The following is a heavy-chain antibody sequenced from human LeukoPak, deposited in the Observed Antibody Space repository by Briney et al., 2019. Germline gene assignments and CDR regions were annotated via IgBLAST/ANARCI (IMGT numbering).Heavy chain of an antibody. V-gene: IGHV3-23*01. Sequence: PGGSLGLSSAASGFTFSTYAMSWVRQAPGKGLEWVSTIRGTGGGTSYADSVRGRFTISGDNSKNTLYLQMNSLRAEDTAVYCCAKDPRDGYSSGWYFDYWGQGTLVTVSS. CDR2: IRGTGGGT. CDR3: AKDPRDGYSSGWYFDY. J-gene: IGHJ4*02. D-gene: IGHD6-19*01. CDR1: GFTFSTYA.